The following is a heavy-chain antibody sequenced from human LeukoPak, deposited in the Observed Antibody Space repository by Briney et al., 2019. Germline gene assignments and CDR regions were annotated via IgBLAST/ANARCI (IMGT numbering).Heavy chain of an antibody. J-gene: IGHJ6*02. Sequence: GGSLRLSCAASGFTFSSYAMSWVRQAPGKGLEWVSAISGSGGSTYYADSVKGRFTISRDNSKNTLYLQMNSLRAEDTAVYYCAKNLNKLYYYDSMEGMDVWGQGTTVTVSS. CDR3: AKNLNKLYYYDSMEGMDV. V-gene: IGHV3-23*01. CDR1: GFTFSSYA. D-gene: IGHD3-22*01. CDR2: ISGSGGST.